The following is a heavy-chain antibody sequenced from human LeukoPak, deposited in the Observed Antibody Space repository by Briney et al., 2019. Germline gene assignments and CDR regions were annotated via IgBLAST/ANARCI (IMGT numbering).Heavy chain of an antibody. V-gene: IGHV1-46*01. CDR2: INPSGGTT. J-gene: IGHJ4*02. CDR1: GYTFTSYH. Sequence: ASVKVSCKASGYTFTSYHIHWVRQAPGQGLEWMGRINPSGGTTSYAQKFQGRVTMTRDTSTSTVYMELSSLRSEDTAVYYCARSPGYDTSGYSEVDYWGQGTLVTVSS. CDR3: ARSPGYDTSGYSEVDY. D-gene: IGHD3-22*01.